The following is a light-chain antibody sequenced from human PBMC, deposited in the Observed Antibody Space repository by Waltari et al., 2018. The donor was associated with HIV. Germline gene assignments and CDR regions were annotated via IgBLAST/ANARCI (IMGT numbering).Light chain of an antibody. V-gene: IGLV1-44*01. Sequence: QSVLTQPPSASGAPGQRVTIPCSGSTPNIGSSNVTWYHQFSRAAPKLLIYADAQRPSGVPDRFSGSKSGTSASLVISGLQSEDEADYYCSTWDERLNGVVFGGGTRLTVV. CDR2: ADA. CDR1: TPNIGSSN. J-gene: IGLJ2*01. CDR3: STWDERLNGVV.